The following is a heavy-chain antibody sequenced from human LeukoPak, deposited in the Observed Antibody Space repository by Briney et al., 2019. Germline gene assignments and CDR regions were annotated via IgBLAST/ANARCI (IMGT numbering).Heavy chain of an antibody. D-gene: IGHD6-19*01. Sequence: PSETLSLTCTVSGGSISNYYWSWIRQPPGKGLEWIGYIYYSGETDYTPSLKGRLSISVDRSKNQFSLKLSSVTAADTAVYYCARLDSSGYYYFDYWGQGSLVTVSS. CDR1: GGSISNYY. CDR3: ARLDSSGYYYFDY. V-gene: IGHV4-59*08. J-gene: IGHJ4*02. CDR2: IYYSGET.